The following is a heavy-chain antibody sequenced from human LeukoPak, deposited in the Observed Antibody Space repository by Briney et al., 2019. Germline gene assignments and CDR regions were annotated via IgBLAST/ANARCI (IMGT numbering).Heavy chain of an antibody. CDR3: ARDNSVGDVAWWFDP. J-gene: IGHJ5*02. Sequence: ASVTVSCKGSGYSFTSHYMHWVRQAPGQGLEWLGLINPSGSSTLYAQKFQGRVTMTRDRSTTTDYMELSSLRSEDTAVYYCARDNSVGDVAWWFDPWGQGTLVTVSS. V-gene: IGHV1-46*01. CDR1: GYSFTSHY. CDR2: INPSGSST. D-gene: IGHD1-26*01.